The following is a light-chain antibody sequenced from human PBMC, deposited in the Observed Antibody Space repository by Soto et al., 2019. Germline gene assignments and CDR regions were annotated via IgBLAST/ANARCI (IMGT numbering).Light chain of an antibody. V-gene: IGLV1-44*01. CDR1: SSNIGSNT. CDR2: SND. CDR3: AAWDDSLNGWV. J-gene: IGLJ3*02. Sequence: QSVLTQAPSASGTPGQRVTISCSGSSSNIGSNTVTWYQQVPGTAPKLLIYSNDQRPSGVPDRFSGSNSGTAAYLAIAGLQSEDEADYYCAAWDDSLNGWVFGGGTKLTVL.